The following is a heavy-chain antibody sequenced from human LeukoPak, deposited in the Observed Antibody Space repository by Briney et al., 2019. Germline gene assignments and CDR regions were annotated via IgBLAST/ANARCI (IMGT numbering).Heavy chain of an antibody. CDR2: MFYSGNT. CDR1: GGSISSYY. CDR3: ARDQEHCSGTSCYPYWYDS. J-gene: IGHJ5*01. Sequence: SETLSLTCTVSGGSISSYYWSWIRQPAGKGLEWIGRMFYSGNTDYNPSLKSRLTMSIDTSKNQFSLKLSSVTAADTAVYFCARDQEHCSGTSCYPYWYDSWGQGTLVTVSS. V-gene: IGHV4-4*07. D-gene: IGHD2-2*01.